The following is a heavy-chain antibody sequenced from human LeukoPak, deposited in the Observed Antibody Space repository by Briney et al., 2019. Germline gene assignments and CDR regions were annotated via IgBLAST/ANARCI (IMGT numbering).Heavy chain of an antibody. CDR2: IIPIFGTA. V-gene: IGHV1-69*13. CDR1: GYTFINYG. J-gene: IGHJ4*02. CDR3: ARSTLYYDFWSGYYTPYYFDY. Sequence: SVKVSCKASGYTFINYGISWVRQAPGQGLEWMGGIIPIFGTANYAQKFQGRVTITADESTSTAYMELSSLRSEDTAVYYCARSTLYYDFWSGYYTPYYFDYWGQGTLVTVSS. D-gene: IGHD3-3*01.